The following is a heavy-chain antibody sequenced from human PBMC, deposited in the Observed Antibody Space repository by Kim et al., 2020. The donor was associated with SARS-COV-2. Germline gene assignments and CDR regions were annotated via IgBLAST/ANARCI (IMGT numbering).Heavy chain of an antibody. V-gene: IGHV1-46*01. J-gene: IGHJ5*02. CDR1: GYTFTSYY. D-gene: IGHD6-13*01. CDR3: ARDLNPLYSSSWYPWFDP. Sequence: ASVKVSCKASGYTFTSYYMHWVRQAPGQGLEWMGIINPSGGSTSYAQKFQGRVTMTRDTSTSTVYMELSSLRSEDTAVYYCARDLNPLYSSSWYPWFDPWGQGTLVTVSS. CDR2: INPSGGST.